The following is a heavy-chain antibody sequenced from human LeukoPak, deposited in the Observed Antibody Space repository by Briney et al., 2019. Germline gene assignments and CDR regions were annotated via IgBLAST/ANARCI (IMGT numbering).Heavy chain of an antibody. CDR1: GFNFSTYA. D-gene: IGHD3-22*01. CDR3: AKDYYYDPVDAFDV. J-gene: IGHJ3*01. V-gene: IGHV3-23*01. CDR2: IGARYGST. Sequence: PGGSLRLSCAASGFNFSTYAMSWVRQAPGKGLEWVSCIGARYGSTFYADSVKGRFTISRDNSKNTLYLQMSSLRAEDTAVYYCAKDYYYDPVDAFDVWGQGTMVSVSS.